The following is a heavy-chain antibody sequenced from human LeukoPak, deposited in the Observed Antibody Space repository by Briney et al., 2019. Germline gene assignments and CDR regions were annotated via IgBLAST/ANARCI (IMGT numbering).Heavy chain of an antibody. V-gene: IGHV4-39*07. CDR1: GGSISSSSYY. CDR2: IYYSGST. J-gene: IGHJ5*02. Sequence: SETLSLTCTVSGGSISSSSYYWGWIRQPPGKGLEWIGSIYYSGSTYYNPSLKSRVTISVDTSKNQFSLKLSSVTAADTAVYYCAREPELHYFGSGSYYTYWFDPWGQGTLVTVSS. CDR3: AREPELHYFGSGSYYTYWFDP. D-gene: IGHD3-10*01.